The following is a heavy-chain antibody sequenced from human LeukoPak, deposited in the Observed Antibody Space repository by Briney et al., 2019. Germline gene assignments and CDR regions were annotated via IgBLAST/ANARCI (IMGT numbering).Heavy chain of an antibody. CDR2: INAGNGNT. J-gene: IGHJ4*02. D-gene: IGHD6-19*01. CDR1: GYTFTSYA. V-gene: IGHV1-3*01. CDR3: ARGTQWLAF. Sequence: GASVKVSCKASGYTFTSYAMHWVRQAPGQRLEWMGWINAGNGNTKYSQEFQGRVTITRDTSTSTAYMELRSLRSDDTAVYYCARGTQWLAFWGQGTLVTVSS.